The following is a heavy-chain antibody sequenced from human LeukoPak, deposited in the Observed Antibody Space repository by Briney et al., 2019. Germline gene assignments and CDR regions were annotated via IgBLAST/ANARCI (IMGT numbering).Heavy chain of an antibody. D-gene: IGHD3-22*01. CDR1: GFTFSSYS. V-gene: IGHV3-48*01. J-gene: IGHJ4*02. Sequence: GGSLRLSCAASGFTFSSYSMNWVRQAPGKGLEWVSYISSSSSTIYYADSVKGRFTISRDNAKNSLYLQMNSLRAEDTAVYYCARDPLGYYYDSSGYYNADMVYWGQGTLVTVSS. CDR3: ARDPLGYYYDSSGYYNADMVY. CDR2: ISSSSSTI.